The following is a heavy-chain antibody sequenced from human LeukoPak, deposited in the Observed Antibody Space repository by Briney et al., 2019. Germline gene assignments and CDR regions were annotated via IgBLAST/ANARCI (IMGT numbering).Heavy chain of an antibody. Sequence: SETLSLTCTVSGGSISSSDYYWGWLRQPPGKGLEWIGSVYYSGSTYYNPSLKSRVTISVDTSKNQFSLNLSSVTAADTAVYFCARHRHNGGYSPFDYWGQGTLVTVSS. J-gene: IGHJ4*02. D-gene: IGHD3-22*01. CDR3: ARHRHNGGYSPFDY. CDR1: GGSISSSDYY. V-gene: IGHV4-39*01. CDR2: VYYSGST.